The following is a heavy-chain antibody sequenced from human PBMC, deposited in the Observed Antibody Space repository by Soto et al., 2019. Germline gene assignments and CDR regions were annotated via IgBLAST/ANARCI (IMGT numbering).Heavy chain of an antibody. J-gene: IGHJ4*02. CDR1: GFTFNGYS. Sequence: VQLVESGGGFVQPGGSLRLSCAASGFTFNGYSIHWVRQAPGKGLAWLSYITGSSSLIYYADSVRGRFTVSSDDAKNSGYLQMNSLRDEDPAFYYGARVKGPTLATHYLDYLGQGTLVTVSS. CDR3: ARVKGPTLATHYLDY. CDR2: ITGSSSLI. D-gene: IGHD3-16*01. V-gene: IGHV3-48*02.